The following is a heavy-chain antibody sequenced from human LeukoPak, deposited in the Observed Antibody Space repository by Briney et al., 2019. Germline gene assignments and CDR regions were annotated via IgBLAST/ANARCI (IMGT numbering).Heavy chain of an antibody. Sequence: SETLSLTYTVSGGSISSYHWSWIRQPPGKGLECIGYIYYSGSTHYNPSLKSRVTISVDTSKNQFSLKLSSVTAADTAVYYCARTTYYYDSSGSHKYFQHWGQGTLVTVSS. CDR3: ARTTYYYDSSGSHKYFQH. CDR1: GGSISSYH. D-gene: IGHD3-22*01. CDR2: IYYSGST. J-gene: IGHJ1*01. V-gene: IGHV4-59*08.